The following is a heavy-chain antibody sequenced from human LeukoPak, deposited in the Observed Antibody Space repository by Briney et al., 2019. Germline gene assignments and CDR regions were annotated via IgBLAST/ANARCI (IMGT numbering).Heavy chain of an antibody. CDR3: ARRLIVGATPFDH. D-gene: IGHD1-26*01. J-gene: IGHJ4*02. Sequence: SETLSLTCTVSGASITSTSYYWGWIRQPPGKGLEWLGYIYYSGSTYYNPSLKSRVTISLDTSKIQFSLNLSSVTAADTAVYYCARRLIVGATPFDHWGQGTLVTVSS. CDR2: IYYSGST. V-gene: IGHV4-39*01. CDR1: GASITSTSYY.